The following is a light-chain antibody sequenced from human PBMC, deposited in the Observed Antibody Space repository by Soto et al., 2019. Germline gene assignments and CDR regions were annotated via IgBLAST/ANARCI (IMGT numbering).Light chain of an antibody. Sequence: DIQRTQSPSTLSASVGDRVTTTCRASQSISSWLAWYQQKPGKAPKLLIYDASSLESGVPSRFSGSGSGTEFTLTISSLQPDDFATYYCQQYNSYWTFGQGTKVDIK. CDR1: QSISSW. CDR2: DAS. CDR3: QQYNSYWT. J-gene: IGKJ1*01. V-gene: IGKV1-5*01.